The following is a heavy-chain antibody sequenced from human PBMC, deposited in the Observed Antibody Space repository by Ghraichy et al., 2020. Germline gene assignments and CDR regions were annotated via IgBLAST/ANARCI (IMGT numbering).Heavy chain of an antibody. CDR1: GFPFSDYY. D-gene: IGHD6-6*01. J-gene: IGHJ6*02. CDR2: ISSDGSAE. V-gene: IGHV3-11*01. CDR3: AKMRTSSFLDYYYDMDV. Sequence: GESLNISCSASGFPFSDYYMTWIRQAPGKGLEWVSYISSDGSAEKYGDSVKGRFTISRDNAKNSLFLQINSLRAEDTAVYYCAKMRTSSFLDYYYDMDVWGQGTTVTVSS.